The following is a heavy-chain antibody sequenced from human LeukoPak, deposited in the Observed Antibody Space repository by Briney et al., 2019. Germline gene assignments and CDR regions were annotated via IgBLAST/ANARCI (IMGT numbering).Heavy chain of an antibody. CDR3: ARNGGRFGWYFDY. J-gene: IGHJ4*02. CDR1: GFTFSSYW. CDR2: IKQDGSEK. V-gene: IGHV3-7*01. D-gene: IGHD3-9*01. Sequence: GGSLRLSCAASGFTFSSYWMSWVRQAPGKGLEWVANIKQDGSEKYYVDSVKGRFTISRDNAKNSLYLQMNSLRAEDTAVYYCARNGGRFGWYFDYWGQGTLVTVSS.